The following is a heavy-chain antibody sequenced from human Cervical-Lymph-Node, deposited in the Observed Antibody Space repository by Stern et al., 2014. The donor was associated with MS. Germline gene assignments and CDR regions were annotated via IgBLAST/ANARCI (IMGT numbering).Heavy chain of an antibody. D-gene: IGHD4-17*01. J-gene: IGHJ4*02. CDR1: GFTFSHYW. CDR3: ARKTTAKN. Sequence: EVQLVESGGGLVQPGGSLRLSCAGSGFTFSHYWMTWGRQPPGKGLEWVASINKDGSEKYYVDSLKGRFTISRDNAKNSLYLQMTSLRADDTAVYYCARKTTAKNWGQGTLVTVSS. CDR2: INKDGSEK. V-gene: IGHV3-7*01.